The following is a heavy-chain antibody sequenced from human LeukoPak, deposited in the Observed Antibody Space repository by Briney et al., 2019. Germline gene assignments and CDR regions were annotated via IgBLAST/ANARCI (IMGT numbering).Heavy chain of an antibody. CDR3: ARGLKAARPFDY. Sequence: PSETLSLTCAVYGGSFSGYYWSWIRQPPGKGLEWIGEINHSGSTNYNPSLKSRVTISVDTSKNQFPLKLSSVTAADTAVYYCARGLKAARPFDYWGQGTLVTVSS. J-gene: IGHJ4*02. CDR1: GGSFSGYY. CDR2: INHSGST. V-gene: IGHV4-34*01. D-gene: IGHD6-6*01.